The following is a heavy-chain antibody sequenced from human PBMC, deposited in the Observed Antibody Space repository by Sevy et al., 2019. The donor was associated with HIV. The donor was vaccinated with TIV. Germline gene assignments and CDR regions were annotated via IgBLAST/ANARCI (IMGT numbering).Heavy chain of an antibody. V-gene: IGHV3-66*01. Sequence: GGSLRLSCAASGFTVNSNYMTWVRQAPGKGLEGVSVIYSDGTTYHADSVKDRFTISRDNFKNTLYLQMNSLRAEDTAVYYCARGKSGYGYALNYWGQGTLVTDSS. CDR2: IYSDGTT. CDR1: GFTVNSNY. J-gene: IGHJ4*02. CDR3: ARGKSGYGYALNY. D-gene: IGHD5-18*01.